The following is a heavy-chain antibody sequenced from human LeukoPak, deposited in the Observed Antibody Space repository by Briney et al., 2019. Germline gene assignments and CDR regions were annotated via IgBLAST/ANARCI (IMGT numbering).Heavy chain of an antibody. CDR2: IYHSGST. V-gene: IGHV4-30-2*06. CDR3: ARATGIVAAGLDC. D-gene: IGHD6-13*01. Sequence: PSETLSLTCAVSGGSISSGGYSWSWIRQSPGKGLEWIGYIYHSGSTYYNPSLKSRVTISEDRSKNQFSLKLSSVTAADTAVYYCARATGIVAAGLDCWGQGTLVTVSS. J-gene: IGHJ4*02. CDR1: GGSISSGGYS.